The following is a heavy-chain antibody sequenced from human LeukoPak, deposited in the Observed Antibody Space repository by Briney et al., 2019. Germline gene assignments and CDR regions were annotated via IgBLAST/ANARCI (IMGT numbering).Heavy chain of an antibody. CDR2: IRYDGSNK. CDR3: ARDSRTSHWEGPPPINWFDP. D-gene: IGHD2-2*01. J-gene: IGHJ5*02. Sequence: PGGSLRLSCAASGFTFSSYGMHWVRQAPGKGLEWVAFIRYDGSNKYYADSVKGRFTISRDNSKNTLYLQMNSLRAEDTAVYYCARDSRTSHWEGPPPINWFDPWGQGTLVTVSS. V-gene: IGHV3-30*02. CDR1: GFTFSSYG.